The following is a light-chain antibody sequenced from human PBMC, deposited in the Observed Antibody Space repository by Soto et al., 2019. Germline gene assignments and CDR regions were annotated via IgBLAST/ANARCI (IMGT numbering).Light chain of an antibody. V-gene: IGKV3-15*01. Sequence: EIVLTQSPGTLSLSPGERASLSCRASQTVSSNLAWYQQKPGQTPRLLIYATSTRATGIPARFSGSGSGTEFTLTISSLQSEDFAVYYCQHYNNWPLTFGGGTKVDIK. CDR3: QHYNNWPLT. J-gene: IGKJ4*01. CDR1: QTVSSN. CDR2: ATS.